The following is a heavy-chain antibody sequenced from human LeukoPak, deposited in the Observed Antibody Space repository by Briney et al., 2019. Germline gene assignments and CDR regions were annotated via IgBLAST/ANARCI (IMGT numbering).Heavy chain of an antibody. V-gene: IGHV4-4*07. CDR1: GGSISSYY. D-gene: IGHD1-14*01. CDR3: ARVGAHREPTFDY. CDR2: IYTSGST. Sequence: PSETLSLTCTVSGGSISSYYWSWLRQPAGKGLEWIGRIYTSGSTNYNPSLKSRVTISVDTSKNQFSLKLSSVTAADTAVYYCARVGAHREPTFDYWGQGTLVTVSS. J-gene: IGHJ4*02.